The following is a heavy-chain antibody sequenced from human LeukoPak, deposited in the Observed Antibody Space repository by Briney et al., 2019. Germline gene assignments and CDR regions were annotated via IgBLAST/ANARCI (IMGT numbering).Heavy chain of an antibody. CDR3: ARRRRGTVVTYDY. J-gene: IGHJ4*02. CDR1: GGPFSGYY. Sequence: SETLSLTCAVYGGPFSGYYWSWIRQPPGKGLEWIGEINHSGSTNYNPSLKSRVTISVDTSKNQFSLKLSSVTAADTAVYYCARRRRGTVVTYDYWGQGTLVTVSS. V-gene: IGHV4-34*01. CDR2: INHSGST. D-gene: IGHD4-23*01.